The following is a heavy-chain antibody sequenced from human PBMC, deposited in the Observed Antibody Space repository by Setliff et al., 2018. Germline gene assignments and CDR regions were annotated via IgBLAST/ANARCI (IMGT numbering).Heavy chain of an antibody. D-gene: IGHD2-21*02. CDR1: GGSINSYY. Sequence: SETLSLTCTVSGGSINSYYWSWIRQPAGKGLEWIGHIYIGGSANYNPSLKSRVTISVDTSKNQFSLKLSSVTAADTAVYYCARDRGGDWIYYFDYWGQGTLVTVSS. CDR3: ARDRGGDWIYYFDY. V-gene: IGHV4-4*07. CDR2: IYIGGSA. J-gene: IGHJ4*02.